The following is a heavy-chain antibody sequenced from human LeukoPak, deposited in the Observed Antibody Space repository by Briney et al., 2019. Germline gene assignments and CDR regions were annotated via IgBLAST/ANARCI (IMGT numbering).Heavy chain of an antibody. CDR2: IYYSGST. D-gene: IGHD6-6*01. V-gene: IGHV4-59*11. CDR3: ARGRYSSSLDY. CDR1: GGSISSHY. J-gene: IGHJ4*02. Sequence: SETLSLTCTVSGGSISSHYWSWIRQPPGKGLEWIGYIYYSGSTNYNPSLKSRVTISVDTSKNQFSLKLSSVTAAVTAVYYCARGRYSSSLDYWGQGTLVTVPS.